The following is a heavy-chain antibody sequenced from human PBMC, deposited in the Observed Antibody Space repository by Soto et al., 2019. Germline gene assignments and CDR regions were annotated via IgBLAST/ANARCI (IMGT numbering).Heavy chain of an antibody. V-gene: IGHV1-18*01. CDR2: ISAYNGNT. J-gene: IGHJ5*02. CDR1: GYTFTSYG. D-gene: IGHD3-16*02. CDR3: ARECRYDYIWGSYRQPGEGWFDP. Sequence: QVQLVQSGAEVKKPGASVKVSCKASGYTFTSYGISWVRQAPGQGREWMGWISAYNGNTNYAQKLQGRVTMTTDTSTSTAYMELRSLRSDATAVYYCARECRYDYIWGSYRQPGEGWFDPWGQGTLVTVSS.